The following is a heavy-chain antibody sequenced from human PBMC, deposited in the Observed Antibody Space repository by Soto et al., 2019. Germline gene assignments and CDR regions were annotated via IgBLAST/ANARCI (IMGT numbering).Heavy chain of an antibody. CDR1: GFTFSSYS. J-gene: IGHJ3*02. CDR2: ISSSSSYI. D-gene: IGHD2-8*01. CDR3: ARVAKMYASAFDI. V-gene: IGHV3-21*01. Sequence: GGSLRLSCAASGFTFSSYSMNWVRQAPGKGLEWVSSISSSSSYIYYADSVKGRFTISRDNAKNSLYLQMNSLRAEDTAVYYCARVAKMYASAFDIWGQGTMVTVSS.